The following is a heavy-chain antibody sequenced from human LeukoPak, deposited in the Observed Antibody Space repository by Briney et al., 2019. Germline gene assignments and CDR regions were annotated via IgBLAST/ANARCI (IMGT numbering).Heavy chain of an antibody. D-gene: IGHD3-10*01. J-gene: IGHJ5*02. CDR2: IYYSGSI. CDR3: ARHKTYYYGSGKGFDP. CDR1: GGSISSSSYY. V-gene: IGHV4-39*01. Sequence: SETLSLTCTVSGGSISSSSYYWGWIRQPPGKGLEWIGSIYYSGSIYYNPSLKSRVTISVDTSKNQFSLKLSSVTAADTAVYYCARHKTYYYGSGKGFDPWGQGTLVTVSS.